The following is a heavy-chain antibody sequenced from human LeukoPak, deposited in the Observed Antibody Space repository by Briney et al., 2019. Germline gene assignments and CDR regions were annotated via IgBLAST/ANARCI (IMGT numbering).Heavy chain of an antibody. V-gene: IGHV3-33*01. D-gene: IGHD6-19*01. CDR1: GFTFGSYG. J-gene: IGHJ6*02. CDR2: IWYDGSNK. CDR3: AREDSSGTYGMDV. Sequence: GGSLRLSCAASGFTFGSYGMHWVRQAPGKGLEWVAVIWYDGSNKYYADSVKGRFTISRDNSKNTLYLQMNSLRAEDTAVYYCAREDSSGTYGMDVWGQGTTVTVSS.